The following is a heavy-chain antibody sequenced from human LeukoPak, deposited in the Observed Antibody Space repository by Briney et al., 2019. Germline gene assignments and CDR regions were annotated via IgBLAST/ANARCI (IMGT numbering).Heavy chain of an antibody. J-gene: IGHJ4*02. CDR2: ISGDGGGT. CDR1: GFTFSNWA. V-gene: IGHV3-23*01. D-gene: IGHD2-15*01. Sequence: GGSLRLSCAASGFTFSNWAITWVRQAPGMGLEWVSSISGDGGGTYYADSVKGRFTVSRDNSKNTLYLQMDSLRAEDTAVYYCARYWSKSFDYWGQGTLVTVSS. CDR3: ARYWSKSFDY.